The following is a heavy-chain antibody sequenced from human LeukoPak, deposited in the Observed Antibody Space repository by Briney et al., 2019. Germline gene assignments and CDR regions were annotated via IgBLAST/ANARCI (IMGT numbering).Heavy chain of an antibody. CDR1: GGSMSRYY. CDR2: IYSTGSS. V-gene: IGHV4-4*07. Sequence: PSETLSLTCTVSGGSMSRYYWSWIRQAAGKVPEWIGRIYSTGSSDYNPSLQSRVTMSVDTSKNQFSLNVSTATAADTAIYYCARDRWFDTWGQGTLVTVSS. CDR3: ARDRWFDT. J-gene: IGHJ5*02.